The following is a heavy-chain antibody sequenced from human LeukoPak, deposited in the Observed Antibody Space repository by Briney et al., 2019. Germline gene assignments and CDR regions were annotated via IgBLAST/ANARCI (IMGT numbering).Heavy chain of an antibody. CDR2: IYYSGTT. Sequence: PSETLSLTCTVSGDSVSSTRYYWGWIRQPPGKGLEWIGSIYYSGTTYYSPSLKSRVTILLDMSKNQFSLRLTSVTAADTAVYYCARYSYGGEDWFDPWGQGTLVTVSS. CDR3: ARYSYGGEDWFDP. V-gene: IGHV4-39*01. CDR1: GDSVSSTRYY. D-gene: IGHD3-16*01. J-gene: IGHJ5*02.